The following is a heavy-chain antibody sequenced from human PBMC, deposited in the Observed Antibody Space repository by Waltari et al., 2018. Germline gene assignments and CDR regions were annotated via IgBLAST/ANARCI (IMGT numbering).Heavy chain of an antibody. CDR2: IYYSGST. Sequence: QVQLQESGPGLVKPSETLSLTCTVSGGSISSHYWSWIRQHPGKGLEWIGYIYYSGSTYYNPSLKSRVTISVDTSKNQFSLKLSSVTAADTAVYYCARTPLDRYYFDYWGQGTLVTVSS. V-gene: IGHV4-59*06. J-gene: IGHJ4*02. D-gene: IGHD3-16*02. CDR1: GGSISSHY. CDR3: ARTPLDRYYFDY.